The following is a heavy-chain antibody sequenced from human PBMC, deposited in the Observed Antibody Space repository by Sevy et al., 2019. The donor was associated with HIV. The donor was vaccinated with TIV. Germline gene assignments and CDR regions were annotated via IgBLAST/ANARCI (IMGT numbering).Heavy chain of an antibody. Sequence: ASVKVSCKVSGDALIDLFIHWLRQAPGKGLVWMGGYDPDHGEPNYAEDFQGRVTMTEDTSAKTAFMHLSNLRSGDTAVYYCARVSGDDYSRFNFWGQGTLVTVSS. CDR3: ARVSGDDYSRFNF. V-gene: IGHV1-24*01. CDR2: YDPDHGEP. D-gene: IGHD6-13*01. J-gene: IGHJ4*02. CDR1: GDALIDLF.